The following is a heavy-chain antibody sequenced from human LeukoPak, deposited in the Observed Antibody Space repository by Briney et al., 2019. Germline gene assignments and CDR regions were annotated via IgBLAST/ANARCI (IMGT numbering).Heavy chain of an antibody. Sequence: TSGSLSRSCSASGFTFSGYGLHWLRQAPGQGLEWVAVVTLEGGSTNYHDSVKGRLTISRDHSKNTAYRQMNSLRPTDPAVNYCARGGQGSGYYYPGRDNWGQGTL. D-gene: IGHD5-12*01. J-gene: IGHJ4*02. CDR1: GFTFSGYG. V-gene: IGHV3-30*03. CDR3: ARGGQGSGYYYPGRDN. CDR2: VTLEGGST.